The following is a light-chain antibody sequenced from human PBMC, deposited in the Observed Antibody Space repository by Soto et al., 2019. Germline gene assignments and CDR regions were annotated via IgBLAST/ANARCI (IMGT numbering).Light chain of an antibody. V-gene: IGKV1-39*01. CDR1: QSISSY. CDR2: GAS. Sequence: DIQMTQSPSSLSASGGDRVTITCRASQSISSYLNWYQQKPGKAPKLLIYGASSLQSWVPARFSGSGSGTGFTLTISSLQPEDFATYFCLQSYSTTWTVGPGTELEIK. J-gene: IGKJ1*01. CDR3: LQSYSTTWT.